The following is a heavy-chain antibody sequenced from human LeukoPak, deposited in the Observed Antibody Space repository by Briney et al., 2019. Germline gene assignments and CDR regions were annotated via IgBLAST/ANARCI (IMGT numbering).Heavy chain of an antibody. CDR2: INTDGSST. CDR1: GFTFSSYW. J-gene: IGHJ4*02. V-gene: IGHV3-74*01. CDR3: TSSGPMTDGDYQ. Sequence: GGSLRLSCAASGFTFSSYWMHWVRQPPGKGLVWVSRINTDGSSTYYADSVKGRFTISRDNAKNTLYLQMNSLRVEDTAVYYCTSSGPMTDGDYQWGQGSLVTVSS. D-gene: IGHD4-17*01.